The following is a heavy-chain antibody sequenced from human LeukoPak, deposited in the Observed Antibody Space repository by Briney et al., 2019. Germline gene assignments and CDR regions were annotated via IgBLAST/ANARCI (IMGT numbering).Heavy chain of an antibody. D-gene: IGHD3-22*01. CDR3: ARDLPYDSNGMDV. CDR2: INPNSGGT. Sequence: ASVKVSFKASGYTFTGYYMHWVRQAPGQGLEWMGWINPNSGGTNYAQKFQGRVTMTRDTSISTAYMELSRLRSDDTAVYYCARDLPYDSNGMDVWGQGTTVTVSS. CDR1: GYTFTGYY. J-gene: IGHJ6*02. V-gene: IGHV1-2*02.